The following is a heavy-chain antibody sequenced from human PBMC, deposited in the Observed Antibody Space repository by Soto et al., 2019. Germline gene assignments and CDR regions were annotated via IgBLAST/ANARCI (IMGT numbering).Heavy chain of an antibody. CDR1: GYTFTSYA. V-gene: IGHV1-3*01. J-gene: IGHJ6*02. CDR3: ARDSGQQLVLWDGAGVGGMDV. Sequence: GASVKVSCKASGYTFTSYAMHWVRQAPGQRLEWMGWINAGNGNTKYSQKFQGRVTITRDTSASTAYMELSSLRSEDTAVYYCARDSGQQLVLWDGAGVGGMDVWGQGTTVTVSS. CDR2: INAGNGNT. D-gene: IGHD6-13*01.